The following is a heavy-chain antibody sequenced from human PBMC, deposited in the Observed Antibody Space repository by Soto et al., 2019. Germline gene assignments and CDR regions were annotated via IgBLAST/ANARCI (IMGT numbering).Heavy chain of an antibody. CDR3: TTEYSSSSGSSSLPGLFDP. D-gene: IGHD6-6*01. CDR2: IKSKTDGGTT. Sequence: PGGSLRLSCAASGFTFSNAWMSWVRQAPGKGLEWVGRIKSKTDGGTTDYAAPVKGRFTISRDDSKNTLYLQMNSLKTEDTAVYYCTTEYSSSSGSSSLPGLFDPWGQGTLVTVSS. J-gene: IGHJ5*02. V-gene: IGHV3-15*01. CDR1: GFTFSNAW.